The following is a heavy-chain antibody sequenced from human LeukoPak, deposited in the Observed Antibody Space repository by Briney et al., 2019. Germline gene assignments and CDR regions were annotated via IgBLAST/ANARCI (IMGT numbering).Heavy chain of an antibody. J-gene: IGHJ4*02. CDR3: AKSSGKSFPSSRVSDF. CDR1: GFTFGDYA. CDR2: VGDNTDT. V-gene: IGHV3-23*01. D-gene: IGHD6-13*01. Sequence: PGGSLRLSCAASGFTFGDYAFSWVRRAPGRGLEWVSIVGDNTDTHYADSVKGRFTISRDNSNNALYLQMNSLRAEDTATYFCAKSSGKSFPSSRVSDFWGQGTLVTVSS.